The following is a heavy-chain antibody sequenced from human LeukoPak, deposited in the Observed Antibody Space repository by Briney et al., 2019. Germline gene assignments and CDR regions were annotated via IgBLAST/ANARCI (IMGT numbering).Heavy chain of an antibody. Sequence: PGGSLRLSCEVTGLSVTTNYMSWVRQAPGKGLERVSAISGSGGSTYYADSAKGRFTISRDNSKNTLYLQMNSLRAEDTAVYYCAKPEAGPISRVGASLDYWGQGTLVTVSS. V-gene: IGHV3-23*01. D-gene: IGHD1-26*01. CDR3: AKPEAGPISRVGASLDY. J-gene: IGHJ4*02. CDR2: ISGSGGST. CDR1: GLSVTTNY.